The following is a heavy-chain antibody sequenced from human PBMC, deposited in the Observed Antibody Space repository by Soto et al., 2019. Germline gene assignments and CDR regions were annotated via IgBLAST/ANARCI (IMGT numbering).Heavy chain of an antibody. Sequence: EVQLLESGGGVVQPGGSLRLSCVASGFTFGSYAMSWVRQAPGKGLEWVSGISGSGGRPYYTDSVKGRFTISRDNSENTRDLQINSLRVDDTGIYYWAKVRYTSGPPFGLDVWGQGTTVTVSS. CDR2: ISGSGGRP. CDR3: AKVRYTSGPPFGLDV. CDR1: GFTFGSYA. V-gene: IGHV3-23*01. J-gene: IGHJ6*02. D-gene: IGHD6-19*01.